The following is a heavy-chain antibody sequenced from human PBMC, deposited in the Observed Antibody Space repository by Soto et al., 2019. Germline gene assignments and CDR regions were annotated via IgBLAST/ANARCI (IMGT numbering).Heavy chain of an antibody. V-gene: IGHV1-69*13. CDR3: ASAPYYYDSRGTRFDP. Sequence: SVKVSCKASGGTFSSYAISWVRQAPGQGLEWMGGIIPIFGTANYAQKFQGRVTITADESTSTAYMELSSLRSEDTAVYYCASAPYYYDSRGTRFDPWGQGTLVTVSS. CDR2: IIPIFGTA. J-gene: IGHJ5*02. D-gene: IGHD3-22*01. CDR1: GGTFSSYA.